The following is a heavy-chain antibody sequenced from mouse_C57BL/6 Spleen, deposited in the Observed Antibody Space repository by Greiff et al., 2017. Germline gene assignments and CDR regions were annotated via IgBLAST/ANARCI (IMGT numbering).Heavy chain of an antibody. CDR3: ARHGNYVRYFDV. Sequence: EVQLQESGGGLVQPGESLKLSCESNEYEFPSHDMSWVRKTPEKRLELVAAINSDGGSTYYPDTMERRIIIYRDNNKKTLYLQMSSLRSEDTALYDCARHGNYVRYFDVWGTGTTVTVSS. D-gene: IGHD2-1*01. V-gene: IGHV5-2*01. J-gene: IGHJ1*03. CDR1: EYEFPSHD. CDR2: INSDGGST.